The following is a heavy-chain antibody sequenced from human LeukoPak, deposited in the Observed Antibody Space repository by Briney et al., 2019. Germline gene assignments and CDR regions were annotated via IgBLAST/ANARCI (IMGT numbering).Heavy chain of an antibody. Sequence: KPSETLSLTCTVSGYSISSGYYWGWIRQPPGKALEWIGSIYHSGSTYYNPSLKSRVTISVDTSKNQFFLRLSSVTAADTAVYYCARSSGGDTTFDYWGREPWSPSPQ. J-gene: IGHJ4*02. CDR2: IYHSGST. CDR3: ARSSGGDTTFDY. CDR1: GYSISSGYY. V-gene: IGHV4-38-2*02. D-gene: IGHD4-17*01.